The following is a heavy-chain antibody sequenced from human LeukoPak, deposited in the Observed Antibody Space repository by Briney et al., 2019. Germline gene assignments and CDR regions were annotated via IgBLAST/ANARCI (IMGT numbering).Heavy chain of an antibody. V-gene: IGHV3-74*01. D-gene: IGHD2/OR15-2a*01. Sequence: GGSLRLSCAASGFIFTKYWMHWVRQAPGEGLVWVSHVNSDGSATSYADSVKGRFTISRDNAKNTVYLHMNSLRVEDTAVYYCTSFYETNWGQGTLVTVSS. J-gene: IGHJ4*02. CDR2: VNSDGSAT. CDR1: GFIFTKYW. CDR3: TSFYETN.